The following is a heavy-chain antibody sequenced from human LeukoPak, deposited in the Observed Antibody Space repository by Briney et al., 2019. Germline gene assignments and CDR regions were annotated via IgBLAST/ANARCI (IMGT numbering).Heavy chain of an antibody. CDR3: ARAKGSLSLPDTAMVILSYYYYGMDV. V-gene: IGHV1-46*01. CDR1: GNTFTSYY. J-gene: IGHJ6*02. Sequence: ASVKVSCKASGNTFTSYYMHWVRQAPGQGLEWMGIINPSGGSTSYAQKFQGRVTMTRDTSTSTVYMELSSLRSEDTAVYYCARAKGSLSLPDTAMVILSYYYYGMDVWGQGTTVTVSS. D-gene: IGHD5-18*01. CDR2: INPSGGST.